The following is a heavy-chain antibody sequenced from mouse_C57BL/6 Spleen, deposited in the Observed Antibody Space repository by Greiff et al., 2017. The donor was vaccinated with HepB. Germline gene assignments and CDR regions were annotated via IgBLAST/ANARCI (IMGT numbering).Heavy chain of an antibody. J-gene: IGHJ1*03. CDR1: GYTFTSYW. D-gene: IGHD1-1*01. CDR2: IDPSDSYT. Sequence: VQLQQPGAELVMPGASVKLSCKASGYTFTSYWMHWVKQRPGQGLEWIGEIDPSDSYTNYNQKFKGKSTLTVDKSSSTAYMQLSSLTSEDSAVYYCAAGYYYGSSYRYFDVWGTGTTVTVSS. V-gene: IGHV1-69*01. CDR3: AAGYYYGSSYRYFDV.